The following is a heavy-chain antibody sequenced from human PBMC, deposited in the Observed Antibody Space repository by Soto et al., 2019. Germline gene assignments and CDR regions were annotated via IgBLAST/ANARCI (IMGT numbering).Heavy chain of an antibody. CDR1: GFTSSSYW. J-gene: IGHJ3*02. V-gene: IGHV3-74*01. CDR2: ISNDGSST. D-gene: IGHD3-22*01. Sequence: DVQLVESGGGLVQPGGSLRLSCAASGFTSSSYWIHWVRQAPGKGLVWVSRISNDGSSTNYADSVKGRFTISRDNDKHTVYLQMNSLRAEDTAVYYCARDTYYYDSSDHFSADAFDIWGQGTMVTVSS. CDR3: ARDTYYYDSSDHFSADAFDI.